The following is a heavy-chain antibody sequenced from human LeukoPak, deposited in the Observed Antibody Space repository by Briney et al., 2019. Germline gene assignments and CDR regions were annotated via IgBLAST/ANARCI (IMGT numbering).Heavy chain of an antibody. CDR1: GFTFSSYS. Sequence: PGGSLRLSCAASGFTFSSYSMNWVRQAPGKGLEWVSSISSSSSYIYYADSVKGRFTISRDNAKNSLYLQMNSLRAEDTAVCYCAREVTVAARQTVHYYYYMDVWGKGTTVTVSS. J-gene: IGHJ6*03. CDR3: AREVTVAARQTVHYYYYMDV. D-gene: IGHD6-6*01. V-gene: IGHV3-21*01. CDR2: ISSSSSYI.